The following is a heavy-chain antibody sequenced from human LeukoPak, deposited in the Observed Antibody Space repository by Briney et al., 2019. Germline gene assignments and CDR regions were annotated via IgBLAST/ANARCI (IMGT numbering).Heavy chain of an antibody. D-gene: IGHD3-9*01. V-gene: IGHV3-23*01. J-gene: IGHJ4*02. CDR1: GFTFSSYA. CDR3: AREENYDILTGYGHDY. CDR2: ISGSGGST. Sequence: GGSLRLPCAASGFTFSSYAMSWVRQAPGKGLEWVSAISGSGGSTYYADSVKGRFTISRDNSKNTLYLQMNSLRAEDTAVYYCAREENYDILTGYGHDYWGQGTLVTVSS.